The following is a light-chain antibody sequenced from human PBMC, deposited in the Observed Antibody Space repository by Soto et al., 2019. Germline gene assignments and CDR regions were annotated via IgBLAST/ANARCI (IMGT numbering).Light chain of an antibody. CDR2: GAS. J-gene: IGKJ1*01. CDR3: LQDINYPWT. CDR1: RDIGNA. V-gene: IGKV1-6*01. Sequence: QMTQSPSSLSASVGNMITITCRASRDIGNALGWYQQKPGKPPKVLIYGASNLQSGVPPRFSGSGSGTDFTLAISSLQPEDSATYYCLQDINYPWTFGQGTKVDIK.